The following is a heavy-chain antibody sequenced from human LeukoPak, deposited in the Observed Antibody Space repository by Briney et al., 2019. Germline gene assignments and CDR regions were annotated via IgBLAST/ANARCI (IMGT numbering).Heavy chain of an antibody. CDR3: AKTRDYGDYGGPDY. CDR1: GFTFSDYY. D-gene: IGHD4-17*01. CDR2: ISTSATIT. Sequence: PGGSLRLSCAASGFTFSDYYMTWIRQTPGKGLEWVSYISTSATITNYADSLKGRFTVSRDDAKNSLYLQLNGLRAEDTAIYYCAKTRDYGDYGGPDYWGQGTLVTVSS. V-gene: IGHV3-11*01. J-gene: IGHJ4*02.